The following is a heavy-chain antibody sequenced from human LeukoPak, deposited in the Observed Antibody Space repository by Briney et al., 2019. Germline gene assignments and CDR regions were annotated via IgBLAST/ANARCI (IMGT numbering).Heavy chain of an antibody. D-gene: IGHD1/OR15-1a*01. V-gene: IGHV4-34*01. CDR3: ARGYFLRSAGAYSNNWHNDRYYFDY. J-gene: IGHJ4*02. CDR2: INHTGST. Sequence: SETLSLTCAVYGGSFSRYYWSWIRQPPGKGLEWIGEINHTGSTNYNPSLKTRVTISVDTSKNQFSLKLSSVTAADTAVYYCARGYFLRSAGAYSNNWHNDRYYFDYWGQGTLVTVPS. CDR1: GGSFSRYY.